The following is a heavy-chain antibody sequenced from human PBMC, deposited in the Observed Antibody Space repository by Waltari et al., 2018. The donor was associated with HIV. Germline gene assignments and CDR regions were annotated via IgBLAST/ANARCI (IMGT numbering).Heavy chain of an antibody. V-gene: IGHV3-23*01. CDR3: AKDHDGDYVDGSGYFDY. J-gene: IGHJ4*02. D-gene: IGHD4-17*01. CDR1: GFTFSNHA. CDR2: ISGDSGRT. Sequence: EVQLLESGGGLVQPGGSLRLSCAVSGFTFSNHAMTWVRLVPGKGLEWVSAISGDSGRTYYADSVKGRFTISRDNSKNTLYLQMNSLRAEDTAVYYCAKDHDGDYVDGSGYFDYWGQGALVTVSS.